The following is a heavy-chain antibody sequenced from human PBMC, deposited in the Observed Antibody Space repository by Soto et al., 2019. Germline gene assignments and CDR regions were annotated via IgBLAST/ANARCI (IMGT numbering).Heavy chain of an antibody. Sequence: QVQLVESGGGVVQPGRSLRLSCAASGFTFSSYGMHWVRQAPGKGLEWVAVISYDGSNKYYADSVKGRFTISRDNSKNTLYLQMNSLRAEDTAVYYCAKGRKTGAYYYDRSGYSDYWGQGTLVTVSS. D-gene: IGHD3-22*01. CDR2: ISYDGSNK. J-gene: IGHJ4*02. V-gene: IGHV3-30*18. CDR3: AKGRKTGAYYYDRSGYSDY. CDR1: GFTFSSYG.